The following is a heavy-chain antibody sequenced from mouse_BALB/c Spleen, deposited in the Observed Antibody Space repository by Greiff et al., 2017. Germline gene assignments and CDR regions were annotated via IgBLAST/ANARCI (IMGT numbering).Heavy chain of an antibody. CDR3: ARNVRGYDPLYAMDY. CDR1: GFSLTSYG. Sequence: QVQLKESGPGLVQPSQSLSITCTVSGFSLTSYGVHWVRQSPGKGLEWLGVIWSGGSTDYNAAFISRLSISKDNSKSQVFFKMNSLQANDTAIYYCARNVRGYDPLYAMDYWGQGTSVTVSS. V-gene: IGHV2-2*02. J-gene: IGHJ4*01. D-gene: IGHD2-2*01. CDR2: IWSGGST.